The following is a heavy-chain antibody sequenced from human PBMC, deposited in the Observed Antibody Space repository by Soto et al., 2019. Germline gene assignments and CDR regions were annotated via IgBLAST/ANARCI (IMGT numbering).Heavy chain of an antibody. CDR2: IWDDGDSQ. J-gene: IGHJ6*02. D-gene: IGHD6-6*01. CDR3: ARDRGRSSGYGMDV. Sequence: QVQLVESGGGVVQPGRSLRLSCVASGFTFSSYGLHWVRQAPGRGLEWVAVIWDDGDSQYYADSVKGRFTISSDNSKNKLYVQMNSLRAEETSLYYCARDRGRSSGYGMDVWGPGTTVTFS. CDR1: GFTFSSYG. V-gene: IGHV3-33*01.